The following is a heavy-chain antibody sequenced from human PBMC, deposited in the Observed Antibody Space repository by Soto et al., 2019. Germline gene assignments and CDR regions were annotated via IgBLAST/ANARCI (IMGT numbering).Heavy chain of an antibody. D-gene: IGHD6-6*01. Sequence: ASVKVSCKASGGTFSSYTISWVRQAPGQGLEWMGIINPSGGSTSYAQKFQGRVTMTRDTSTSTVYMELSSLRSEDTAVYYCARTSIAALDVWGKGTTVTVSS. CDR2: INPSGGST. CDR1: GGTFSSYT. CDR3: ARTSIAALDV. J-gene: IGHJ6*04. V-gene: IGHV1-46*03.